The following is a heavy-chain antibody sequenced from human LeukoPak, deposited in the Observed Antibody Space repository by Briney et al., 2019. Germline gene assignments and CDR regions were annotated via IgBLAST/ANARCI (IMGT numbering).Heavy chain of an antibody. CDR2: ISGSGGST. Sequence: PGGSLRLSCAASVFTFSSYAMSWVRQAPGKGLEGVSAISGSGGSTYYADSVKGRFTISRDNSKNTLYLQINSLRAEDTAVYYCARSALSHAFVAEYYFDYWGQGTLVTVSS. D-gene: IGHD2-15*01. J-gene: IGHJ4*02. V-gene: IGHV3-23*01. CDR1: VFTFSSYA. CDR3: ARSALSHAFVAEYYFDY.